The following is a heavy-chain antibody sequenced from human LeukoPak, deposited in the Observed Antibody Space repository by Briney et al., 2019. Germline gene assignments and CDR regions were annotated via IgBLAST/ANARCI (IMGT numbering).Heavy chain of an antibody. CDR1: GGSITSSSYH. D-gene: IGHD6-25*01. Sequence: SETLSLTCTVSGGSITSSSYHWGWIRQPPGKGLEWIGSIYYSGSTYYNPSLKSRVTISVDTSKNQFSLKLSSVTAADTAVYYCARRDSSGVVVRWDYWGQGTLVTVSS. CDR2: IYYSGST. V-gene: IGHV4-39*01. CDR3: ARRDSSGVVVRWDY. J-gene: IGHJ4*02.